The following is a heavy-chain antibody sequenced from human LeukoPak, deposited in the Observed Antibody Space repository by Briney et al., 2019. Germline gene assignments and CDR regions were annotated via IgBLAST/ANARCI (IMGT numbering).Heavy chain of an antibody. CDR1: GASPSNYY. CDR2: IYTSGST. Sequence: SETLSLTCTVSGASPSNYYWSWIRQPAGKGLELIGRIYTSGSTNYNPSFKSRVTMSVDTSKNQFSLNLSSVTAADTAMYYCARGSLAPDYWGQGTLVTVSS. V-gene: IGHV4-4*07. D-gene: IGHD2-15*01. CDR3: ARGSLAPDY. J-gene: IGHJ4*02.